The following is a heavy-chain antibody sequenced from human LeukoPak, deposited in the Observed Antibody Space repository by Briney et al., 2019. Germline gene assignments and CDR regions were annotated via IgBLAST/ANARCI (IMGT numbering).Heavy chain of an antibody. CDR1: GYTFTGYY. D-gene: IGHD5-18*01. CDR3: ARDLGEDTTMIFFDY. CDR2: INPNSGGT. Sequence: ASVKVSCKASGYTFTGYYMHWVRQAPGQGLEWMGWINPNSGGTNYAQKFQGRVTMTRDTSISTAYMELRSLRSDDTAVYYCARDLGEDTTMIFFDYWGQGTPVTVSS. V-gene: IGHV1-2*02. J-gene: IGHJ4*02.